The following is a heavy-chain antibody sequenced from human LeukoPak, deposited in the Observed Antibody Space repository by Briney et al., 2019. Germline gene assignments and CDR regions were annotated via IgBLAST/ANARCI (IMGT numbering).Heavy chain of an antibody. CDR2: IYHGGST. V-gene: IGHV4-4*02. CDR1: GASISSTDW. CDR3: ARDGAATVSGYAFDI. Sequence: PSGTLSLTCAVSGASISSTDWWSWVRQPPGQGLEWIGQIYHGGSTNFNPSLKSRVTMSVDKSKNQFSLKLNSVTAADTAVYYCARDGAATVSGYAFDIWGQGTMVTVSS. D-gene: IGHD6-19*01. J-gene: IGHJ3*02.